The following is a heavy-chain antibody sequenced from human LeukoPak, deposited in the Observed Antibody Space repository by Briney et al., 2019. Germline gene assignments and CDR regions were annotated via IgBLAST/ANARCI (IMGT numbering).Heavy chain of an antibody. CDR2: IKQDGSEK. V-gene: IGHV3-7*01. CDR1: GFTFSSYW. D-gene: IGHD5-12*01. Sequence: PGGSLRLSCAASGFTFSSYWMSWVRQAPGKGLEWVANIKQDGSEKYYVDSVKGRFTISRDNAKNSLYLQMNSLRAEDTAVYYCAREGYSGYDSANPMDDAFDIWGQGTMVTVSS. J-gene: IGHJ3*02. CDR3: AREGYSGYDSANPMDDAFDI.